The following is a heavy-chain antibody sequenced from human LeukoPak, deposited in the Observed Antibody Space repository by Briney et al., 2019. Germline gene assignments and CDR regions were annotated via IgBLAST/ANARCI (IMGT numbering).Heavy chain of an antibody. Sequence: PGGSLRLSCAASGFTFSNAWMSWVRQAPGKGLEWVGRIKSKTDGGTTDYAAPVKGRFTISRDDSKNTLCLQMNSLKTEDTAVYYCTTDYYYDSSGYYYVLSYWGQGTLVTVSS. CDR1: GFTFSNAW. D-gene: IGHD3-22*01. J-gene: IGHJ4*02. CDR2: IKSKTDGGTT. V-gene: IGHV3-15*01. CDR3: TTDYYYDSSGYYYVLSY.